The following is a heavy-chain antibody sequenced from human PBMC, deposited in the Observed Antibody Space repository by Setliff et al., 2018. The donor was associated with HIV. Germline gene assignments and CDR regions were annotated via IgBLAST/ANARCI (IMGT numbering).Heavy chain of an antibody. V-gene: IGHV3-11*04. CDR1: GGPSSGY. Sequence: LSLTCAVYGGPSSGYWTWVRQAPGKGLEWVSYISSSGSTIYYADSVKGRFTIARDSAKNSLYLQMNSLRADDTAVYFCARPTNIDTLYYGSQTFYMYYYGLDVWGQGTTVTVSS. CDR3: ARPTNIDTLYYGSQTFYMYYYGLDV. J-gene: IGHJ6*02. CDR2: ISSSGSTI. D-gene: IGHD1-26*01.